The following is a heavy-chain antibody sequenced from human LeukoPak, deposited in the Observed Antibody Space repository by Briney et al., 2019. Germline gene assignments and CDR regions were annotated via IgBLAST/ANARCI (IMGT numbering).Heavy chain of an antibody. CDR3: ARHPCCSSTTCYGIDY. V-gene: IGHV3-21*01. J-gene: IGHJ4*02. CDR1: RDTFRSYS. D-gene: IGHD2-2*01. Sequence: GGSLRLSCAEPRDTFRSYSMNWVRQAPGKGLEWVSSVTSNDHIFYADSMKGRFTISRDNAKNSLFLQMNSLSAADAAVYYCARHPCCSSTTCYGIDYWGQGTLVAVSS. CDR2: VTSNDHI.